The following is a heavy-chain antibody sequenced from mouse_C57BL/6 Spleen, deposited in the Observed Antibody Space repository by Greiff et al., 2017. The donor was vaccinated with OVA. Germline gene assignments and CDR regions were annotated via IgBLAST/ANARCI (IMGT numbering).Heavy chain of an antibody. V-gene: IGHV1-82*01. CDR3: ARSGDGYPYYFDY. J-gene: IGHJ2*01. CDR1: GYAFSSSW. D-gene: IGHD2-3*01. CDR2: IYPGDGDT. Sequence: VMLVESGPELVKPGASVKISCKASGYAFSSSWMNWVKQRPGKGLEWIGRIYPGDGDTNYNGKFKGKATLTADKSSSTAYMQLSSLTSEDSAVYFCARSGDGYPYYFDYWGQGTTLTVSS.